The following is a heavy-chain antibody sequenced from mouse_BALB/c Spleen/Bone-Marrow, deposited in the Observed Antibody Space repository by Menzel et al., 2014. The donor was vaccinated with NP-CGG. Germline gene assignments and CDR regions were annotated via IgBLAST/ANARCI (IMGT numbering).Heavy chain of an antibody. V-gene: IGHV14-3*02. CDR3: AEITTAAYYVMDY. D-gene: IGHD1-2*01. J-gene: IGHJ4*01. CDR2: IDPASGNT. Sequence: VQLQQSGAELVKPGASVKLSCTASGFNIEDTYMHWVKQRPEQGLEWIGRIDPASGNTKYDPKFQGKATITADTSSNTAYLQLSSLTSEDTAVYYCAEITTAAYYVMDYWGQGTSVTVSS. CDR1: GFNIEDTY.